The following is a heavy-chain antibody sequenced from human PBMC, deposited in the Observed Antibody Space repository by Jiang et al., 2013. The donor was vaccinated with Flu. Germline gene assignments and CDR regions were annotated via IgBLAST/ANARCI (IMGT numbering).Heavy chain of an antibody. V-gene: IGHV1-69*01. D-gene: IGHD1-7*01. CDR3: ARGNPFTAGTSPTFDY. J-gene: IGHJ4*02. Sequence: SGAEVKKPGSSVKVSCKASGGTFSSYAISWVRQAPGQGLEWMGGIIPIFGTANYAQKFQGRVTITADESTSTAYMELSSLRSEDTAVYYCARGNPFTAGTSPTFDYWGQGTLVTVSS. CDR1: GGTFSSYA. CDR2: IIPIFGTA.